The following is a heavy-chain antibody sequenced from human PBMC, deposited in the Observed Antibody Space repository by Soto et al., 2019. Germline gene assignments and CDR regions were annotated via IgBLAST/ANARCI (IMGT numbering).Heavy chain of an antibody. Sequence: SDTLSLTCSVSGGSISSGGYYWSWIRQHPGKGLEWIGYIYYSGTTYYNPSLKSRVTISVDTSKNQFSLKLSSVSAADTALYYCARCSLVVVPAPGFDPWGRGTLVNVS. D-gene: IGHD2-2*01. V-gene: IGHV4-31*03. J-gene: IGHJ5*02. CDR1: GGSISSGGYY. CDR3: ARCSLVVVPAPGFDP. CDR2: IYYSGTT.